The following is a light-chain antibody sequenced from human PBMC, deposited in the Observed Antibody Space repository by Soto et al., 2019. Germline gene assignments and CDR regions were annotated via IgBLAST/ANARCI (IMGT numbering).Light chain of an antibody. J-gene: IGLJ1*01. CDR3: SSYAGSKIGV. Sequence: QSVLTQPPSASGSPGQSVTISCTGTSSDVGGYNYVSWYQQHPGKAPKLMIYEVSKRPSGVPDRFSDSKSGNTASLTVSGLQAEDEADYYCSSYAGSKIGVFGTGTKVTVL. CDR2: EVS. CDR1: SSDVGGYNY. V-gene: IGLV2-8*01.